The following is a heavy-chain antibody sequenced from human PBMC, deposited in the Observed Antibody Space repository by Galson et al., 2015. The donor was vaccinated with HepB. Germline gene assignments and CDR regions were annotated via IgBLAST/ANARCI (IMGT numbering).Heavy chain of an antibody. CDR2: INPSGGST. CDR1: GYTFTSYY. D-gene: IGHD6-13*01. Sequence: SVKVSCKASGYTFTSYYMHWVRQAPGQGLEWMGIINPSGGSTSYAQKFQGRVTMTRDTSTSTVYMELSSLRSEDTAVYYCAREGQQLVLSGYGMDVWGQGTTDTVSS. V-gene: IGHV1-46*01. J-gene: IGHJ6*02. CDR3: AREGQQLVLSGYGMDV.